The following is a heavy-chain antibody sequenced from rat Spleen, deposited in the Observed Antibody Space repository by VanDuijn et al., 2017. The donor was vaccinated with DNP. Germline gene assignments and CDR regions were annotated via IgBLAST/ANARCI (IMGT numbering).Heavy chain of an antibody. J-gene: IGHJ4*01. V-gene: IGHV5-7*01. D-gene: IGHD1-2*01. CDR2: INYDGSRT. Sequence: EVQLVETGGGLVQPGRSLKLSCAASGFTFSDYNMAWVRQAPKKGLEWVATINYDGSRTYCRDSVKGRFTISRDNAENTVYLQMNSLRSEDTATYYCARHVTIADAMDAWGQGTSVTVSS. CDR3: ARHVTIADAMDA. CDR1: GFTFSDYN.